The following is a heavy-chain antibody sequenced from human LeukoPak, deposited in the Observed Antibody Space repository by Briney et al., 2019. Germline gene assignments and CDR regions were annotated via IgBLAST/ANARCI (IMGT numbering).Heavy chain of an antibody. J-gene: IGHJ4*02. CDR1: GFTFGSYW. D-gene: IGHD2-15*01. CDR2: INSDGSNT. V-gene: IGHV3-74*03. CDR3: ARDIGPVVVMDQ. Sequence: PGGSLRLSCAASGFTFGSYWMHWVRQAPGKGLVWVSRINSDGSNTKYADSVKGRFSISRDNVKKTLYLQMNSLTAEDTSVYYCARDIGPVVVMDQWGPGTLVTVSS.